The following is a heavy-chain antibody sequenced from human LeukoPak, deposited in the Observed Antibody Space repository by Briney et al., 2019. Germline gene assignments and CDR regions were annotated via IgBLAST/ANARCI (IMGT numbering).Heavy chain of an antibody. CDR3: ARDSLVRGAPEFDY. J-gene: IGHJ4*02. CDR1: GFTSSDYW. Sequence: GGSLRLSCAASGFTSSDYWMSWVRQAPGRGLEWVANIKQDGSEKYYMDSVEGRFTISRDNAKNSLYLQMNSLRVEDTAVYYCARDSLVRGAPEFDYWGQGTLVTVSS. CDR2: IKQDGSEK. V-gene: IGHV3-7*01. D-gene: IGHD3-10*01.